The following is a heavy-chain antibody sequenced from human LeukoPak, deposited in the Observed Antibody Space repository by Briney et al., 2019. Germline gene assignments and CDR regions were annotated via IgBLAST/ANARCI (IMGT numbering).Heavy chain of an antibody. CDR3: ARERGSPSYYYDSSGYRKRFFDY. D-gene: IGHD3-22*01. V-gene: IGHV1-8*01. CDR1: GYTFTKYD. Sequence: ASVKVSCKASGYTFTKYDINWVRQATGQGLEWMGWVNPNSGNTGYAQKFQGRVTMTRDTSTSTVYMELSSLRSEDTAVYYCARERGSPSYYYDSSGYRKRFFDYWGQGTLVTVSS. CDR2: VNPNSGNT. J-gene: IGHJ4*02.